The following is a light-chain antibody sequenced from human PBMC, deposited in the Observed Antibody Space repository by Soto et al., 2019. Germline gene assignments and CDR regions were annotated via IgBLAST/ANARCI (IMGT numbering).Light chain of an antibody. J-gene: IGKJ1*01. CDR1: QSVSSIF. V-gene: IGKV3-20*01. CDR2: GAS. Sequence: DIVLTQTPASLSLPPGERATLSCRASQSVSSIFLAWYQQKPGQAPRLLIYGASRRATGIADRFTGSGSGTDFTLTISRLEPEDFAVYYSEQYDSSLTFGLGTKVEIK. CDR3: EQYDSSLT.